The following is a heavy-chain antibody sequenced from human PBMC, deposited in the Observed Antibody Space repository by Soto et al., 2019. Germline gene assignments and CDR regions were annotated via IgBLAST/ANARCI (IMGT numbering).Heavy chain of an antibody. D-gene: IGHD3-16*01. Sequence: QLQLQESGPGLVKPSETLSLTCTVSGGSISSSSYYWGWIRQPPGKGLEWIGSIYYSGSTYYNPSLKSRVTISVDTSKNQFSLKLSSVTAADTAVYYCARLMGSYGGDYWGQGTLVTVSS. V-gene: IGHV4-39*01. J-gene: IGHJ4*02. CDR2: IYYSGST. CDR3: ARLMGSYGGDY. CDR1: GGSISSSSYY.